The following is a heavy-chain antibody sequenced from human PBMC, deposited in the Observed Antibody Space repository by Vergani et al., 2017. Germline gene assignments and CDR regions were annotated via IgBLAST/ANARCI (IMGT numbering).Heavy chain of an antibody. D-gene: IGHD4-23*01. CDR3: ARDRPVVTPFTHYYYHGTDV. CDR1: GGTFSSYA. Sequence: QVQLVQSGAEVKKPGSSVKVSCKASGGTFSSYAISWVRQAPGQGLEWMGGIIPIFGTANYAQKFQGRVTITADEPTSTAYMELSSLRSEDTAVYYCARDRPVVTPFTHYYYHGTDVWGQGTTVTVSS. J-gene: IGHJ6*02. CDR2: IIPIFGTA. V-gene: IGHV1-69*12.